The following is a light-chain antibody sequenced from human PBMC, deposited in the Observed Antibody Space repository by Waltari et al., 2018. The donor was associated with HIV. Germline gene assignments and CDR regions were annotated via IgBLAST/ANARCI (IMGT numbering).Light chain of an antibody. V-gene: IGLV1-40*01. CDR2: DNN. J-gene: IGLJ3*02. CDR1: SSTIGPAYA. Sequence: QSVLTQPPSVSGAPGQSVTISCPGSSSTIGPAYAVHWYQQHPGTAPKLLIYDNNNRPSGVPDRFSGSKSGTSASLAITGLQAEDEADYYCQSYDSSLSGSVFGGGTKLTVL. CDR3: QSYDSSLSGSV.